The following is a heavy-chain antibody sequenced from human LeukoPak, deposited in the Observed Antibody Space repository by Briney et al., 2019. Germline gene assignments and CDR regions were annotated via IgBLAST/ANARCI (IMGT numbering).Heavy chain of an antibody. CDR3: AKRGVVIRVILVGFHKEAYYFDS. CDR1: GITLSNYG. CDR2: INDSGGRT. Sequence: GGSLRLSCAVSGITLSNYGMSWVRQAPGKGLEWVAGINDSGGRTNYADSVKRRFTISRDNPKNTLYLQMNSLRAEDRDVYFCAKRGVVIRVILVGFHKEAYYFDSWGQGPLVTVSS. V-gene: IGHV3-23*01. D-gene: IGHD2-21*01. J-gene: IGHJ4*02.